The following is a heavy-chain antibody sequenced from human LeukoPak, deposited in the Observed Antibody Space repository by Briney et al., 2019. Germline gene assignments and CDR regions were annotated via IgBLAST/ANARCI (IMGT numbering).Heavy chain of an antibody. D-gene: IGHD4-11*01. V-gene: IGHV4-61*02. J-gene: IGHJ4*02. Sequence: PSETLSLTCTVSGGSISSGSYYWSWIRQPAGKGLEWIGRIYTSGSTNYNPSLKSRVTISVDTSKNQFSLKLSSVTAADTAVYYCARERYSNPSYFDYWGQGTLVAVSS. CDR2: IYTSGST. CDR1: GGSISSGSYY. CDR3: ARERYSNPSYFDY.